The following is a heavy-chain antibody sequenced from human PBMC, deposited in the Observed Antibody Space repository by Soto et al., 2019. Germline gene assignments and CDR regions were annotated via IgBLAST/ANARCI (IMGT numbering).Heavy chain of an antibody. V-gene: IGHV4-34*01. Sequence: PXXTLSLPYAVYGGSFSGYYWSWIRQPPGKGLEWIGEINHSGSTNYNPSLKSRVTISVDTSKNQFSLKLSTVTAADTAVYYCASLPATSDFDYWGQGTLVTVSS. J-gene: IGHJ4*02. CDR3: ASLPATSDFDY. CDR2: INHSGST. D-gene: IGHD2-2*01. CDR1: GGSFSGYY.